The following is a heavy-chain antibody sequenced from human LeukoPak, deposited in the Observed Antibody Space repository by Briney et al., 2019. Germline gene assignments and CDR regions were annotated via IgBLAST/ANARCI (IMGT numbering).Heavy chain of an antibody. CDR1: GASITTYY. CDR3: ARVKDFAYSFFDL. J-gene: IGHJ2*01. Sequence: SETLSLTCTVSGASITTYYWSWIRQPPGKGPEWIGYVYRSGNTNYNPSLKSRVTISVDTSKNHFSLNLTSVTAADTAVYYCARVKDFAYSFFDLWGRGTLVTVSS. CDR2: VYRSGNT. V-gene: IGHV4-59*01.